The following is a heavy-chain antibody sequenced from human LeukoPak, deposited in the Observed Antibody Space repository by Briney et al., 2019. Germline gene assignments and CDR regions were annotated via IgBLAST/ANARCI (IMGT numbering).Heavy chain of an antibody. J-gene: IGHJ3*02. CDR2: ITTSSSTI. Sequence: PGGSLRLSCAASRFTFSSYNMNWVRQAPGKGLEWVSFITTSSSTIYYADSVKGRFTISRDNDKNSLYLQMNSLRAEDTAVYYCARDSGYPRAHGFDIWGQGIMVTVSS. CDR3: ARDSGYPRAHGFDI. V-gene: IGHV3-48*01. CDR1: RFTFSSYN. D-gene: IGHD3-22*01.